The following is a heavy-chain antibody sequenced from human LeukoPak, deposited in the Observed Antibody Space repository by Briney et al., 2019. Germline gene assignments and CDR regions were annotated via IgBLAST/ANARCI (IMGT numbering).Heavy chain of an antibody. J-gene: IGHJ4*02. Sequence: PGGSLRLSCAASGCTFNNYWIQWVRQAPGKGLEWVARVNGEGGTSYTDSVKGRFTISRDNAKNTVHLQMNSLRVEDSAVYYCARDLVYGSGSCGHWGLGTLVTVSS. CDR3: ARDLVYGSGSCGH. CDR1: GCTFNNYW. V-gene: IGHV3-74*01. CDR2: VNGEGGT. D-gene: IGHD3-10*01.